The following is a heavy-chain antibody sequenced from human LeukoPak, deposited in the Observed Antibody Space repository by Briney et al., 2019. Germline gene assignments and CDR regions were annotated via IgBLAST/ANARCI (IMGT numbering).Heavy chain of an antibody. CDR3: ARDLGYCTNGVCYDNWFDP. J-gene: IGHJ5*02. D-gene: IGHD2-8*01. Sequence: GASVKVSCKASGYTFTSYGISWVRQAPGQGLEWMGWISAYNGNTNYAQKLQGRVTMTTDTSTSTAYMELRSLRSDDTAVYYCARDLGYCTNGVCYDNWFDPWGQGTLVTVSS. CDR2: ISAYNGNT. CDR1: GYTFTSYG. V-gene: IGHV1-18*01.